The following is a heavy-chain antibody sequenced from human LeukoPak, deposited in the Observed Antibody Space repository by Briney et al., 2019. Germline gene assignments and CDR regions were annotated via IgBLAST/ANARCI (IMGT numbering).Heavy chain of an antibody. Sequence: GGSLRLSCAASGFTFSSYAMAWVRQAPGEGLEWVSGISGNGGSTYYADSVKGRFTISRDTSKETLFLRMNSLRAEDTALYYCAKALGELSFIIDYWGQGIQVTVSS. CDR3: AKALGELSFIIDY. D-gene: IGHD3-16*02. CDR2: ISGNGGST. CDR1: GFTFSSYA. J-gene: IGHJ4*02. V-gene: IGHV3-23*01.